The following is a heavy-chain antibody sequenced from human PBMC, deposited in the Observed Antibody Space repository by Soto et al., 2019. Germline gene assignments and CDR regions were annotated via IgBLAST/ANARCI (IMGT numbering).Heavy chain of an antibody. CDR1: GFTFSSYS. Sequence: QVHLVESGGGVVQPGRSLRLSCAASGFTFSSYSLHWVRQAPGKGLECVAIISYDGNKQHYADSVKGRFTVSRDNSKNTLFLRMSSLRPEDTAVYYCARDYGSFTYFFYGMDVWGQGTTVTVSS. CDR3: ARDYGSFTYFFYGMDV. J-gene: IGHJ6*02. D-gene: IGHD3-10*01. CDR2: ISYDGNKQ. V-gene: IGHV3-30*04.